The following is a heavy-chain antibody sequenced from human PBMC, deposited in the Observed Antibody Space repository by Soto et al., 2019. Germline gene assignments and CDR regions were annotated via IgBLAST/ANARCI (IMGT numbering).Heavy chain of an antibody. J-gene: IGHJ4*02. D-gene: IGHD4-17*01. V-gene: IGHV3-21*01. CDR1: GFSLSSYT. Sequence: EVQLVESGGGLVKPGGSLRLSCAASGFSLSSYTMHWVRQAPGKGLEWVSLVSTTSSYINYADSVKGRFTISRDNARKSLYLQMNSLRAEDTAVYYCARETPLDPDYGDNPFSDYWGQGTLVTVSS. CDR2: VSTTSSYI. CDR3: ARETPLDPDYGDNPFSDY.